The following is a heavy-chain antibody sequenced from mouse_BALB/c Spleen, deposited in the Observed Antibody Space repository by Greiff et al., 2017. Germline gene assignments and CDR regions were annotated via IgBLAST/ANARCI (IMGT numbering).Heavy chain of an antibody. Sequence: EVQGVESGGGLVQPGGSRKLSCAASGFTFSSFGMHWVRQAPEKGLEWVAYISSGSSTIYYADTVKGRFTISRDNPKNTLFLQMTSLRSEDTAMYYCARGGGITTVVYYYAMDYWGQGTSVTVSS. CDR1: GFTFSSFG. V-gene: IGHV5-17*02. D-gene: IGHD1-1*01. CDR3: ARGGGITTVVYYYAMDY. CDR2: ISSGSSTI. J-gene: IGHJ4*01.